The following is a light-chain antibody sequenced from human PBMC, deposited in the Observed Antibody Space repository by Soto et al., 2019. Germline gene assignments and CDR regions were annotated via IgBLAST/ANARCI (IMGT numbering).Light chain of an antibody. CDR1: QTISSW. CDR2: AAS. J-gene: IGKJ1*01. V-gene: IGKV1-5*01. CDR3: QQANCYSEA. Sequence: IQMTQSPSTLTVSVGDRVTITCRASQTISSWLAWYQQKPGKAPKLLIYAASSLQSGVPSRFSGSGSGTEFTLTISSLQPDDFAPYYCQQANCYSEAFGQGTKVDI.